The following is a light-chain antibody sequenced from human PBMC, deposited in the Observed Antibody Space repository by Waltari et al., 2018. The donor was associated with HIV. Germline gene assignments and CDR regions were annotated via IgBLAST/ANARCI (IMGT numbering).Light chain of an antibody. V-gene: IGKV1-27*01. CDR1: QDISNF. CDR3: QKYNSAPRT. CDR2: AAS. J-gene: IGKJ4*01. Sequence: DIQMTQSPSSLSASVGDRVTITCWASQDISNFLAWFQQKPGKVPKLLIYAASTLQSGVPSRFSGSGSGTDFTLTISSLQPEDVATYYCQKYNSAPRTFGGGTKVEI.